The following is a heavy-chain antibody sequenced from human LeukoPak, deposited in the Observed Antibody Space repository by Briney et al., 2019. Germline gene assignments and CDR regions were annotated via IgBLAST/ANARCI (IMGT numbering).Heavy chain of an antibody. CDR3: AREVAVAGSLMDV. D-gene: IGHD6-19*01. Sequence: SETLSLTCTVSGGSISNYYWTWIRQPPGNGLEWIGFIYNTRSTNYNPSLKSRVTMSVDTSKNQFSLKLSSVTAADTAVYYCAREVAVAGSLMDVWGQGTTVTVSS. CDR1: GGSISNYY. J-gene: IGHJ6*02. V-gene: IGHV4-59*12. CDR2: IYNTRST.